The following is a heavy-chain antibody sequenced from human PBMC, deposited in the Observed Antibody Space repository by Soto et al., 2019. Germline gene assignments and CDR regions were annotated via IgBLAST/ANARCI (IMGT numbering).Heavy chain of an antibody. V-gene: IGHV3-33*01. CDR1: GSILRGYG. D-gene: IGHD2-15*01. CDR2: IRFDGSNI. CDR3: ARDGVGGTVFRGYLDY. Sequence: QVQLVESGGGVVQPGRSLRLSCAASGSILRGYGKHWVRQAPGRGLEWVAVIRFDGSNINYADSVMGRFTISRDNSKNTLYLEMNSLRVEDTAVYYFARDGVGGTVFRGYLDYWGQGTLVTVSS. J-gene: IGHJ4*02.